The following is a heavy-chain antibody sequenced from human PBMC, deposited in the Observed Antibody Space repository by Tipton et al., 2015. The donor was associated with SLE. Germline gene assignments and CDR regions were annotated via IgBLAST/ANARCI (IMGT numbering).Heavy chain of an antibody. V-gene: IGHV3-11*01. CDR3: ARASQQLHYFDY. J-gene: IGHJ4*02. D-gene: IGHD6-13*01. CDR2: ISSSGSTI. CDR1: GFTFSDYY. Sequence: SLRLSCAASGFTFSDYYMSWIRQAPGKGLEWVSYISSSGSTIYYADSVKGRFTISRDNAKNSLYLQMNSLSAEDTAVYYCARASQQLHYFDYWGQGTLVTVSS.